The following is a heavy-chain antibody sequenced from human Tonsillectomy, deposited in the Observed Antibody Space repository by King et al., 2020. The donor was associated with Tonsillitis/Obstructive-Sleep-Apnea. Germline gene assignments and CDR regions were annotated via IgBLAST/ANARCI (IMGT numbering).Heavy chain of an antibody. J-gene: IGHJ4*02. CDR2: ISWNSDSI. CDR1: GFTFDDNA. V-gene: IGHV3-9*01. D-gene: IGHD1-14*01. CDR3: AKDIDNTSGFYY. Sequence: VQLVESGGGLVQPGRSLRLSCAASGFTFDDNAMHWVRQAPGKGLEWVSGISWNSDSIAYADSVRGRFTISRDNAKNSLYLQMNSLRAEDTALYYCAKDIDNTSGFYYWGQGTLVTVSS.